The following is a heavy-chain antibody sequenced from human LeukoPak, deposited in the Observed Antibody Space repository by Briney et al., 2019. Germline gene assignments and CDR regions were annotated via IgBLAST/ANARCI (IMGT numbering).Heavy chain of an antibody. D-gene: IGHD6-19*01. Sequence: ASVKVSCKASGHIFTSYAMHWVRQAPGQRLEWMGWINADNGDTKYSEKFQGRVTITRDTSATTAYMELSSLTSDDTAAYYCATRGSGSSGWSFDYWGQGTLVTVSA. J-gene: IGHJ4*02. CDR1: GHIFTSYA. V-gene: IGHV1-3*01. CDR3: ATRGSGSSGWSFDY. CDR2: INADNGDT.